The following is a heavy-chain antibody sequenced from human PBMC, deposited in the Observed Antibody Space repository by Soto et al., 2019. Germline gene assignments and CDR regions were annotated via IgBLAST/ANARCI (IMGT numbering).Heavy chain of an antibody. V-gene: IGHV3-30-3*01. CDR1: GFTFSSYA. CDR3: ARAQDRTNYYYDSSGKEADLDY. D-gene: IGHD3-22*01. J-gene: IGHJ4*02. CDR2: ISYDGSNK. Sequence: GGSLRLSCAASGFTFSSYAMHWVRQAPGKGLEWVAVISYDGSNKYYADSVKGRFTISRDNSKNTLYLQMNSLRAEDTAVYYCARAQDRTNYYYDSSGKEADLDYWGQGTLVTVSS.